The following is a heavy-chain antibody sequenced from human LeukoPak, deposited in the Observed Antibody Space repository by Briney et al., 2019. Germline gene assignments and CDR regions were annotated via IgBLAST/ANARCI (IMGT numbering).Heavy chain of an antibody. Sequence: TSETLSLTCAVYGGSFSGYYWSWIRQPPGKGLEWIGEINHSGSTNYNPSLKSRVTISVDTSKNQFSLKLSSVTAADTAVYYCARSPAISVDGNWFDPWGQGTLVTVSS. CDR3: ARSPAISVDGNWFDP. CDR1: GGSFSGYY. V-gene: IGHV4-34*01. D-gene: IGHD2-21*02. CDR2: INHSGST. J-gene: IGHJ5*02.